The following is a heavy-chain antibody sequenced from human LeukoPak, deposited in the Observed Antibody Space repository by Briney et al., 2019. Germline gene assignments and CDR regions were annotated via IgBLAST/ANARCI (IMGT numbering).Heavy chain of an antibody. Sequence: GRSLRLSCAASGFTFSSYGMHWVRQAPGKGLEWVAVIWYDGSNKYYADSVKGRFTISRDNSKHTLYLQMNSLRAEDTAVYYCARAPYDYVWGSYRPGDYWGQGTLVTVSS. J-gene: IGHJ4*02. D-gene: IGHD3-16*02. CDR2: IWYDGSNK. CDR1: GFTFSSYG. CDR3: ARAPYDYVWGSYRPGDY. V-gene: IGHV3-33*01.